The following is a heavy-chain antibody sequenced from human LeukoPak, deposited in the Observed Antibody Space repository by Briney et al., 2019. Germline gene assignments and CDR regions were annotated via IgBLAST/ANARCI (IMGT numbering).Heavy chain of an antibody. J-gene: IGHJ4*02. CDR2: IGPHSTFT. Sequence: GASMKVSCKSSGFTFTDHYIHWVRQGPGQGLEWMGYIGPHSTFTSSPQEIQGRVTMTRDASMSTAYMGLTRLTSDDTAVYYCVREGEGPLSKDFDYWGQGTLVTVSS. CDR3: VREGEGPLSKDFDY. D-gene: IGHD2/OR15-2a*01. CDR1: GFTFTDHY. V-gene: IGHV1-2*02.